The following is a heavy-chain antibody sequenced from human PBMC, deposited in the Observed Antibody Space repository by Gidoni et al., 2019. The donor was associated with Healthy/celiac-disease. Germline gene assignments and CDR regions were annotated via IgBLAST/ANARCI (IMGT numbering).Heavy chain of an antibody. V-gene: IGHV4-39*01. CDR1: GGSISSSSYY. CDR3: ASLYCSSTSCYTWGWFDP. Sequence: QLQLQESGPGLVKPSETLSLTCTVSGGSISSSSYYWGWIRQPPGKGLEWIGSIYYSGSTYYNPSLKSRVTISVDTSKNQFSLKLSSVTAADTAVYYCASLYCSSTSCYTWGWFDPWGQGTLVTVSS. J-gene: IGHJ5*02. CDR2: IYYSGST. D-gene: IGHD2-2*02.